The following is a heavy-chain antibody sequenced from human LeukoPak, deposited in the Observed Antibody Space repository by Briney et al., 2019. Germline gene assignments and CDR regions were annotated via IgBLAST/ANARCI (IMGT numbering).Heavy chain of an antibody. Sequence: PSETLSLTCAVSGDSISSYYWSWIRQPPGEGLEWIGYIYNTGGTDYNPSLKSRVTISLDTSKNQFSLKLSSVTAADTAVYYCASPHYGITYYDFWSGYYDAFDIWGQGTMVTVSS. CDR1: GDSISSYY. CDR2: IYNTGGT. CDR3: ASPHYGITYYDFWSGYYDAFDI. V-gene: IGHV4-59*08. D-gene: IGHD3-3*01. J-gene: IGHJ3*02.